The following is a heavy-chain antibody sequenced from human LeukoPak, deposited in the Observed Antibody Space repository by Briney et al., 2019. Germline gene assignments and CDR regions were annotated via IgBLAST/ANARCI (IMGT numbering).Heavy chain of an antibody. Sequence: PGGSLRLSCAPSGFTFNIYAMSWVRQAPGKGLEWVSTVSPYCTNMYYADSMKGRFNISRDNSNNTLYLQMNSLRDEDTAVYYCGRAYSSGWYTYSLNAFDIWGQGTMVTVSS. J-gene: IGHJ3*02. CDR3: GRAYSSGWYTYSLNAFDI. D-gene: IGHD6-19*01. V-gene: IGHV3-23*01. CDR1: GFTFNIYA. CDR2: VSPYCTNM.